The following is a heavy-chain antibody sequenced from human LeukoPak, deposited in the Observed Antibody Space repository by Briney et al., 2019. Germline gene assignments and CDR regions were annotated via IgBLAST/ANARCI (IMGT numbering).Heavy chain of an antibody. J-gene: IGHJ4*02. CDR2: IYPGDSDT. D-gene: IGHD6-6*01. CDR1: GYSFTNYW. CDR3: VRPQDYSSSSALDS. V-gene: IGHV5-51*01. Sequence: GESLKISCKGSGYSFTNYWIGWVRQMPGKGLEWMGIIYPGDSDTRYSPSFQGQVTISADKSISTTYLQWSSLKASDTAMYYCVRPQDYSSSSALDSWGQGTLVTVSS.